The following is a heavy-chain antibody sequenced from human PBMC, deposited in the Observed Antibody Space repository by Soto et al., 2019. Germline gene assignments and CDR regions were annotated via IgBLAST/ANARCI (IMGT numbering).Heavy chain of an antibody. CDR3: ARGGPRQNPFDY. V-gene: IGHV4-59*01. CDR1: GGSISSYY. J-gene: IGHJ4*02. CDR2: IYYSGST. Sequence: SETLSLTCTVSGGSISSYYWSWIRQPPGKGLEWIGYIYYSGSTNYSPSLKSRVTISVDTSKNQFSLNLSFVTAADTAVYYCARGGPRQNPFDYWGQGTLVTVSS.